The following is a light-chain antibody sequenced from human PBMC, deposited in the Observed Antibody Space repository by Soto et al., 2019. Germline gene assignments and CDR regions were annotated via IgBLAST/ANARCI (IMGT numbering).Light chain of an antibody. J-gene: IGLJ2*01. CDR2: DNT. CDR1: SSNIGAGYG. Sequence: QSVLTQPPSVSGAPGQTVTISCTGSSSNIGAGYGVNWYQQLSGKAPKLLIYDNTNRPSGVPDRFSGSRSGSSASLAITGLQPEDEAEYHCQSYDSTLSLVFGGGTKLTVL. CDR3: QSYDSTLSLV. V-gene: IGLV1-40*01.